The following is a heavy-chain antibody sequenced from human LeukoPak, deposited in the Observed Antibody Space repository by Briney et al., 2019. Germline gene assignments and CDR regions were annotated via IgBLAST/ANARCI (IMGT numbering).Heavy chain of an antibody. CDR3: AKDLGTDSGGYGYFGY. D-gene: IGHD3-22*01. CDR1: GFTFSSYA. CDR2: ISGAGDGT. J-gene: IGHJ4*02. Sequence: RGSLRLSCAASGFTFSSYAMSWVRQAPGKGLGWVSTISGAGDGTYYAESLKGRLTISRDNSKNTLYLEMNSLRAEDTAIYYCAKDLGTDSGGYGYFGYWGQGTLVTVSS. V-gene: IGHV3-23*01.